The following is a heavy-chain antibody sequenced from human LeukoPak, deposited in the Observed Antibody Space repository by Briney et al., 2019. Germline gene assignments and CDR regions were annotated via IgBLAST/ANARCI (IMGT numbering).Heavy chain of an antibody. V-gene: IGHV3-23*01. CDR1: GFTFNTYA. CDR2: ISGSGADT. J-gene: IGHJ4*02. CDR3: AKHSMDYGDYVGEDY. Sequence: GGSLRLSCAASGFTFNTYAMNWVRQAPGKGLEWVSRISGSGADTYYADSVKGRFTISRDNSKSTLYLQMNSLRAEDTAVYYCAKHSMDYGDYVGEDYWGQGTLVTDSS. D-gene: IGHD4-17*01.